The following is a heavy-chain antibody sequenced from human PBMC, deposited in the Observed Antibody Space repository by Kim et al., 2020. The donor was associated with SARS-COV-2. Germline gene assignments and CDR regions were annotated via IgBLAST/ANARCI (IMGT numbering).Heavy chain of an antibody. CDR1: GGTFSSYA. D-gene: IGHD3-16*02. V-gene: IGHV1-69*13. Sequence: SVKVSCKASGGTFSSYAISWVRQAPGQGLEWMGGIIPIFGTANYAQKFQGRVTITADESTSTAYMELSSLRSEDTAVYYCAISYDYIWGSYRQDDYYYYYMDVWGKGTTVTVSS. CDR2: IIPIFGTA. J-gene: IGHJ6*03. CDR3: AISYDYIWGSYRQDDYYYYYMDV.